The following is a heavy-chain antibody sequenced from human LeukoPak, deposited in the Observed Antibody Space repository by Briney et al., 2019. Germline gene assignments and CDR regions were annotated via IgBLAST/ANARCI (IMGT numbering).Heavy chain of an antibody. J-gene: IGHJ6*02. Sequence: ASVKVSCKASGYTFTSYGISWVRQAPGQGLEWMGWISAYNGNTNYAQKLQGRVTMTTDTSTSTAYMELRSLRSDDTAVYYCARAPLEVRYFDWLLPTNYYYYGMDVWGQGTTVTVSS. CDR3: ARAPLEVRYFDWLLPTNYYYYGMDV. V-gene: IGHV1-18*01. CDR2: ISAYNGNT. D-gene: IGHD3-9*01. CDR1: GYTFTSYG.